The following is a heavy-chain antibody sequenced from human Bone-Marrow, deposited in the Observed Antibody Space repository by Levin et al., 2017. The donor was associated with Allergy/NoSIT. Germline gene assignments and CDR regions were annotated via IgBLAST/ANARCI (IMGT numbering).Heavy chain of an antibody. CDR3: ARDVRVYAIRDEYYYYGMDV. D-gene: IGHD2-8*01. V-gene: IGHV4-61*01. Sequence: SQTLSLPCNVSGVSVSSGSSYWSWIRQPPGKGLEWIGYIYYRGSPKYNPSLKSRVTISVDTSKSQFSLKLSSVTAADTAVYYCARDVRVYAIRDEYYYYGMDVWGQGTTVTVSS. J-gene: IGHJ6*02. CDR2: IYYRGSP. CDR1: GVSVSSGSSY.